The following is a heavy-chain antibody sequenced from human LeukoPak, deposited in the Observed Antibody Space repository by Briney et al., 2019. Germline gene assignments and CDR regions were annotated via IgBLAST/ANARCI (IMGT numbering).Heavy chain of an antibody. J-gene: IGHJ4*02. D-gene: IGHD2-15*01. V-gene: IGHV3-48*01. CDR2: ISSSSSTI. CDR1: GFTFSSYS. Sequence: GGSLRLSCAASGFTFSSYSMNWVRQAPGKGLEWVSYISSSSSTIYYADSVKGRFTISRDNSKNTLYLQMNSLRAEDTAVYYCARGGSASDYWGQGALVTVSS. CDR3: ARGGSASDY.